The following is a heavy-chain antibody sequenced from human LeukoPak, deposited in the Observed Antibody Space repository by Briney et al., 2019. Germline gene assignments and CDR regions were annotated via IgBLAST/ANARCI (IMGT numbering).Heavy chain of an antibody. D-gene: IGHD1-7*01. CDR2: IYRDDST. CDR3: ARDRSFRWNYYFDY. CDR1: GFSVSNNC. Sequence: GGSLRLSCGASGFSVSNNCMSWVRQAPGKGLEWVSVIYRDDSTYYADSVTGRFTISRDNSRNTLYLQMNSLRAEDTAVYYCARDRSFRWNYYFDYWGQGAQVTVSS. V-gene: IGHV3-66*01. J-gene: IGHJ4*02.